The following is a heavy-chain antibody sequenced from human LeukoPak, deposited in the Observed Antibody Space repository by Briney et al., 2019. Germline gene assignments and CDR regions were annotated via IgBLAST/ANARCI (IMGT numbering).Heavy chain of an antibody. CDR1: GFTVTNNY. J-gene: IGHJ3*02. Sequence: GGSLRLSCAASGFTVTNNYMSWVRQAPGKGLEWVSVIYSGGSTYYADSVKGRFTISRDNSKNTLYLQMNSLRVEDTAVYYCASDSSSVFYDAFDIWGQGTLVTVSS. CDR2: IYSGGST. V-gene: IGHV3-53*01. CDR3: ASDSSSVFYDAFDI. D-gene: IGHD6-6*01.